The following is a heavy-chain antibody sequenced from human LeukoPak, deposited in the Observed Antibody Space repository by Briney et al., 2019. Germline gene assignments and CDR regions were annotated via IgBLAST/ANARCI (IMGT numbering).Heavy chain of an antibody. CDR1: GYTFTSYA. D-gene: IGHD6-6*01. J-gene: IGHJ5*02. V-gene: IGHV7-4-1*02. Sequence: GASVKVSCKASGYTFTSYAMNWVRQAPGQGLEWMGWINTNTGNPTYAQGFTGRFVFSLDTSVSTAYLQISSLKAEDTAVYYCARERYRIAARLQGWFDPWGQGTLVTVSS. CDR3: ARERYRIAARLQGWFDP. CDR2: INTNTGNP.